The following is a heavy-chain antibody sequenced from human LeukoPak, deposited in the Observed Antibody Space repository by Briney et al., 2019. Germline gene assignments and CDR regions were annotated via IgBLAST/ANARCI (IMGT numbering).Heavy chain of an antibody. CDR3: ARARPRGPSITMVRGAIRREWWFDP. J-gene: IGHJ5*02. V-gene: IGHV4-39*07. CDR1: GGSISSSSYY. D-gene: IGHD3-10*01. Sequence: SETLSLTCTVSGGSISSSSYYWGWIRQPPGKGLEWIGSIYYSGSTNYNPSLKSRVTISVDTSKNQFSLKLSSVTAADTAVYYCARARPRGPSITMVRGAIRREWWFDPWGQGTLVTVSS. CDR2: IYYSGST.